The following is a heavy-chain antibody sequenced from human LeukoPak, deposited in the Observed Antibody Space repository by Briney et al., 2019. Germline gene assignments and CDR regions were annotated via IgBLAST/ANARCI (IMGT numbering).Heavy chain of an antibody. V-gene: IGHV3-53*01. J-gene: IGHJ3*02. CDR3: ARERLYYDISTGHSENGAFDI. CDR2: IFSGGSR. Sequence: GGSLRLSCAVSGITVSTNYINWVRQAPGKGLEWVSVIFSGGSRYADSVKDRFTITRDDSKNTLYLQMNSLRAEDTAVYYCARERLYYDISTGHSENGAFDIWGQGTMVTVSS. CDR1: GITVSTNY. D-gene: IGHD3-9*01.